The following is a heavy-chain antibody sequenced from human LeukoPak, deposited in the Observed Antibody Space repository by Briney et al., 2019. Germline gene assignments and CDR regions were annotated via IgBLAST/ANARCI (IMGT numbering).Heavy chain of an antibody. J-gene: IGHJ4*02. Sequence: GGSLRLSCAASGFTFSSYSMNWVRQAPGKWLEWVSSISSSSSYIYYADSVKGRFTISRDNAKNSLYLQMNSLRAEDTAVYYCARAFPYSRRTEDPNYWGQGTLVTVSS. CDR2: ISSSSSYI. V-gene: IGHV3-21*01. CDR1: GFTFSSYS. D-gene: IGHD1-26*01. CDR3: ARAFPYSRRTEDPNY.